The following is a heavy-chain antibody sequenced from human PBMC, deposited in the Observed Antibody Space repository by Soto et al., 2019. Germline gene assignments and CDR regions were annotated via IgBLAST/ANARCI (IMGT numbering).Heavy chain of an antibody. CDR1: GFTFSSYW. Sequence: GGSLRLSCAASGFTFSSYWMSWVRQAPGKGLEWVANIKQDGSEKYYVDSVKGRFTISRDNAKNSLYLQMNSLRAEDTAVYYCARGKSYSSSWYNWFDPWGQGTLVTVSS. D-gene: IGHD6-13*01. V-gene: IGHV3-7*03. CDR3: ARGKSYSSSWYNWFDP. J-gene: IGHJ5*02. CDR2: IKQDGSEK.